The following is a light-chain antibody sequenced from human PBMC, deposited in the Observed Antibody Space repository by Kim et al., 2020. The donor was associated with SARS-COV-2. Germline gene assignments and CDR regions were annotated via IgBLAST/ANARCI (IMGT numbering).Light chain of an antibody. J-gene: IGLJ2*01. Sequence: VALGQTARSTCQGDSLRSYYATWYQQKPGQAPMLVIYGKNNRPSGIPDRFSGSSSGNTASLTITGTQAGDEADYYCNSRDSNDNVVFGGGTQLTVL. CDR1: SLRSYY. CDR3: NSRDSNDNVV. V-gene: IGLV3-19*01. CDR2: GKN.